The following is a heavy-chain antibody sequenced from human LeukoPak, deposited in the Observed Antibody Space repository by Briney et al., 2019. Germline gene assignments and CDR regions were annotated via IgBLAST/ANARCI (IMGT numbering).Heavy chain of an antibody. CDR1: GFTFSSYW. J-gene: IGHJ4*02. CDR3: ARVPGYSYGYAPYYFDY. V-gene: IGHV3-7*03. Sequence: GGSLRLSCAASGFTFSSYWMSWVRQAPGKGLEWVANIKQDGSEKYYVDSVKGRFTISRDNAKNSLYLRMNSLRAEDTAVYYCARVPGYSYGYAPYYFDYWGQGTLVTVSS. D-gene: IGHD5-18*01. CDR2: IKQDGSEK.